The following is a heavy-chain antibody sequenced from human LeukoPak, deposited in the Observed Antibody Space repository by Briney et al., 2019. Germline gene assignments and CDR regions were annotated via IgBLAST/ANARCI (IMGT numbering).Heavy chain of an antibody. CDR2: VSRSGSTI. V-gene: IGHV3-48*03. J-gene: IGHJ4*02. CDR1: GFTFSSYE. CDR3: ARGKREVLNTRVFDY. Sequence: PGGSLRLSCAASGFTFSSYEMNWVRQAPGKGLEWVSYVSRSGSTIYYADSVKGRFTISRDNSKNTLYLQLNSLRAEDTAVYYCARGKREVLNTRVFDYWGQGTLVTVSS. D-gene: IGHD1-26*01.